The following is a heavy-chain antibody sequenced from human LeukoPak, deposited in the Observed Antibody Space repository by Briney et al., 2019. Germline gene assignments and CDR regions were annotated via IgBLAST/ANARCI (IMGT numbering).Heavy chain of an antibody. D-gene: IGHD3-22*01. V-gene: IGHV4-39*01. CDR1: GGSISSSSYY. Sequence: PSETLSLTCTVSGGSISSSSYYWGWIRQPPGKGLEWIGSIYYSGSTYYNPSLKSRVTISVDTSKNQFSLKLSSVTAADTAVYYCATRIYYDSSGYYHNIYYFDYWGQGTLVTVSS. J-gene: IGHJ4*02. CDR2: IYYSGST. CDR3: ATRIYYDSSGYYHNIYYFDY.